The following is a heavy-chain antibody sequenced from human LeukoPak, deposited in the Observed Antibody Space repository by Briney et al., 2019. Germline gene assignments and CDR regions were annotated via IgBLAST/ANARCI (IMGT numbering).Heavy chain of an antibody. CDR1: GGTFSSYA. CDR2: IIPIFGTA. Sequence: SVKVSCKASGGTFSSYAISWVRQAPGQGLEWMGGIIPIFGTANYAQKFQGRVTITADESTSTAYMELSSLRSEDTAVYYCASPPSWGVDAFDIWGQGTMVTVSS. D-gene: IGHD3-16*01. J-gene: IGHJ3*02. V-gene: IGHV1-69*13. CDR3: ASPPSWGVDAFDI.